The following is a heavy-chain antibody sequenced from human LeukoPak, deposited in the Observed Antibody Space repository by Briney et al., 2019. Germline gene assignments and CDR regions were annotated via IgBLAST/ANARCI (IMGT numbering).Heavy chain of an antibody. Sequence: SETLSLTCTVSGGSISSYYWSWIRQPPGKGLEWIGYIYYSGSTNYNPSLKSRVTISVDTSKNQFSLKLSSVTAADTAVYYCARPVSSSWDDAFDIWGQGTMVTVSS. CDR3: ARPVSSSWDDAFDI. CDR2: IYYSGST. CDR1: GGSISSYY. V-gene: IGHV4-59*01. J-gene: IGHJ3*02. D-gene: IGHD6-13*01.